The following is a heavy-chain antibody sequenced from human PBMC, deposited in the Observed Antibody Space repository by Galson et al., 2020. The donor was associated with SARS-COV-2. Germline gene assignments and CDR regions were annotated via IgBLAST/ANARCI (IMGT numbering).Heavy chain of an antibody. D-gene: IGHD3-9*01. CDR3: ARGLRYVDWCVAGGWEGLHFDY. J-gene: IGHJ4*02. CDR2: IYYSGST. CDR1: GGSISSYY. Sequence: ASETLSLTCTVSGGSISSYYWSWIRQPPGKGLEWLGYIYYSGSTNYNPSLKSRVTISVDTSKNQFSLKLSSVTAADTAVYYCARGLRYVDWCVAGGWEGLHFDYWGQGNLVTVSS. V-gene: IGHV4-59*01.